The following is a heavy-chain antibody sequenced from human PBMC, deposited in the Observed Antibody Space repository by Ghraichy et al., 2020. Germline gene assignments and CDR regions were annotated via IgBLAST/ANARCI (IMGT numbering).Heavy chain of an antibody. CDR2: IFYSGST. CDR3: ARLYGPIAAVVLDY. V-gene: IGHV4-39*01. Sequence: IGSIFYSGSTYYNPSLKSRVTISVDTSKNQFSLKLSSVTAADTAVYYCARLYGPIAAVVLDYWGQGTLVTVSS. D-gene: IGHD6-13*01. J-gene: IGHJ4*02.